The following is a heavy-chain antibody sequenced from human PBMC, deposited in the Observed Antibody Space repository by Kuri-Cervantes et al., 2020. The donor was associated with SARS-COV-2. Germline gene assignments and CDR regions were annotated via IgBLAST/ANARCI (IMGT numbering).Heavy chain of an antibody. J-gene: IGHJ4*02. CDR3: ARAHFPIFSGWLDY. CDR2: ISAYNGNT. CDR1: GYTFTSYG. D-gene: IGHD6-19*01. V-gene: IGHV1-18*01. Sequence: ASVKVSCKASGYTFTSYGISWVRRAPGQGLEWMGWISAYNGNTNYAQKLQGRVTMTTDTSTSTAYMELRSLRSDDTAVYYCARAHFPIFSGWLDYWGQGTLVTVSS.